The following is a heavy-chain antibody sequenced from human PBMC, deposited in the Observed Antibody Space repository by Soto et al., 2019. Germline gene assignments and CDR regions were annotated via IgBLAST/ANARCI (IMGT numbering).Heavy chain of an antibody. Sequence: QITLKESGPTLVRPTQTLTLTCAFSGFSLSTSGVGVGWIRQPPGKALEWLAVIYWDDSKNYSRSLRSRLTITKDTTKNQVVLTMTNMDPMDTGTYYCAHKGPEDWLLDYWCQGTLVTVSS. CDR2: IYWDDSK. CDR3: AHKGPEDWLLDY. J-gene: IGHJ4*02. D-gene: IGHD3-9*01. V-gene: IGHV2-5*02. CDR1: GFSLSTSGVG.